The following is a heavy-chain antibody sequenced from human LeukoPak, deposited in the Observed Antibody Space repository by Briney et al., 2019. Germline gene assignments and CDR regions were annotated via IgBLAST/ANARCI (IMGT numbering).Heavy chain of an antibody. CDR3: ASIGETTSYDFWSGYPDY. V-gene: IGHV1-2*02. D-gene: IGHD3-3*01. Sequence: ASVKVSCKASGYTFTGDDMHWVPQAPRQGLECLGWMNPNSGGTNYAQTFQGRVTMTRDTSISTAYMELSRLRSDDTAVYSCASIGETTSYDFWSGYPDYWGQGTLATVSS. J-gene: IGHJ4*02. CDR2: MNPNSGGT. CDR1: GYTFTGDD.